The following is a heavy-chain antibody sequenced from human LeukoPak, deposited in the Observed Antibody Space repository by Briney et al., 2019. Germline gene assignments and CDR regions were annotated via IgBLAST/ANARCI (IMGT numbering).Heavy chain of an antibody. CDR1: GFTVSDNY. CDR3: ARTRGSGYLTFDY. Sequence: PGGSLRLSCAASGFTVSDNYMTWVRQAPGKGLEWVSYITNSGNSKSYADSVKGRFTISRDNTKNSLYLQMNGLRAEDTAVYYCARTRGSGYLTFDYWGQGILVTVSS. D-gene: IGHD3-22*01. J-gene: IGHJ4*02. V-gene: IGHV3-11*06. CDR2: ITNSGNSK.